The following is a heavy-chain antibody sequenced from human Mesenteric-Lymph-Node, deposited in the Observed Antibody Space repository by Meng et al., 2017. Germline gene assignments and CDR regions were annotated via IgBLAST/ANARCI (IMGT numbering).Heavy chain of an antibody. Sequence: GESLKISCAGSGFTFSSYWMSWVRQAPGKGLEWVASIKHDDSAKSYVDSVKGRFSISRDNAKNSLYLQMNSLRAEDTAVYYCATTNALTYWGPGTVVTVSS. CDR2: IKHDDSAK. CDR3: ATTNALTY. J-gene: IGHJ4*02. CDR1: GFTFSSYW. D-gene: IGHD2-8*01. V-gene: IGHV3-7*01.